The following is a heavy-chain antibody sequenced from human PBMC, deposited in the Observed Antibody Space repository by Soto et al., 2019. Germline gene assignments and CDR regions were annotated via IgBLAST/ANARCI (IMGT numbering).Heavy chain of an antibody. Sequence: PSETLSLTCTFSCGSIISSSYYWDWIRQPPGKGLEWIGSIYYSGNTYYNPSLKSRVTISVDTSKNQFSLKLSSVTAADTAVYYCARAEWLSDGWFDPWGQGTLVTVSS. D-gene: IGHD3-3*01. CDR3: ARAEWLSDGWFDP. CDR2: IYYSGNT. J-gene: IGHJ5*02. V-gene: IGHV4-39*01. CDR1: CGSIISSSYY.